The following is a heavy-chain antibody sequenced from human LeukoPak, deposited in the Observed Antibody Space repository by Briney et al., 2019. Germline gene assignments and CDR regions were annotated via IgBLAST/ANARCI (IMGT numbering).Heavy chain of an antibody. V-gene: IGHV3-74*01. D-gene: IGHD1-26*01. CDR2: INSDGIAT. Sequence: GGSLRLSCAASGFTFSSYWMHWVRQAPGKGLVWVSRINSDGIATSYADSVKGRFTISRDNAKNTLYLQINSLRAEDTAVYYCARGVGATMTYWGQGTLVTVSS. J-gene: IGHJ4*02. CDR3: ARGVGATMTY. CDR1: GFTFSSYW.